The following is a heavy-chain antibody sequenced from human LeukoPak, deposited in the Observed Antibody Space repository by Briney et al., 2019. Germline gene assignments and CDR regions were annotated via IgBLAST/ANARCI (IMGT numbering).Heavy chain of an antibody. V-gene: IGHV3-23*01. CDR3: TKFDY. CDR1: GFTFHNHA. Sequence: GRSPRLSCAASGFTFHNHAMTWVRQAPGKGLEWVSSISGSDGSTFYTDSVRGRFTVSRDNSENTLYLELNNLRPEDTAVYYCTKFDYWGRGTLVTVSS. J-gene: IGHJ4*02. CDR2: ISGSDGST.